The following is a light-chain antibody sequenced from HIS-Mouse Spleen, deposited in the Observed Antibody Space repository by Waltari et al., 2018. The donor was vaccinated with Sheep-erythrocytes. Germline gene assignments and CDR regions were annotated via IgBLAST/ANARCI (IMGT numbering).Light chain of an antibody. CDR2: EVS. CDR3: SSYTSSSTQV. V-gene: IGLV2-14*01. CDR1: SSDVGGYHF. Sequence: QSALTQPASVSGSPGQSITISCTGTSSDVGGYHFVSWYPQHPGKAPKLMIYEVSNRPSGVSNRFSGSKSGNTASLTISGLQAEDEADYYCSSYTSSSTQVFGGGTKLTVL. J-gene: IGLJ2*01.